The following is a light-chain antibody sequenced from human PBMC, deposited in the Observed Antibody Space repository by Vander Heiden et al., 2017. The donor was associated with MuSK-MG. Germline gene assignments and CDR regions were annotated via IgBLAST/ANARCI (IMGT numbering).Light chain of an antibody. CDR3: SSYRSSNTLYV. CDR2: DVD. CDR1: NSDVRGYNY. V-gene: IGLV2-14*04. Sequence: GQSITISCTGTNSDVRGYNYVSWYQQHPGQAPRLVIYDVDNRPSGVSNRFSGSKSGNTASLTISGLQAEDEADYYCSSYRSSNTLYVFGTGTQVTVL. J-gene: IGLJ1*01.